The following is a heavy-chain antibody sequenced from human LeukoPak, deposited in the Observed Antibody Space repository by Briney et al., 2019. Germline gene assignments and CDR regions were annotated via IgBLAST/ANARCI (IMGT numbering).Heavy chain of an antibody. CDR3: TTFYSRLTDY. CDR1: GFSFSSHG. V-gene: IGHV3-23*01. CDR2: ISSGSDYT. Sequence: GGSLRLSCAASGFSFSSHGMSWVRQAPWKGPEWVSSISSGSDYTFYADSVKGRFTISRDNSKNTLYLQMNSLRAEDTAVYYCTTFYSRLTDYWGQGTLVTVSS. J-gene: IGHJ4*02. D-gene: IGHD2/OR15-2a*01.